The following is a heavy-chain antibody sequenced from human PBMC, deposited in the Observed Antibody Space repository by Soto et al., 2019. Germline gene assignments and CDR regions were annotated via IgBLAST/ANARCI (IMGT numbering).Heavy chain of an antibody. CDR3: ARTRVILWFGELFAGDAFDI. CDR1: RFTFSYYA. J-gene: IGHJ3*02. V-gene: IGHV3-30*04. Sequence: PGGSLRLSCAASRFTFSYYAMHWIRQAPGKGLEWMAVILSDGSKQYYAESFQGQVTISADKSISTAYLQWSSLKASDTAMYYCARTRVILWFGELFAGDAFDIWGQGTMVTVSS. D-gene: IGHD3-10*01. CDR2: ILSDGSKQ.